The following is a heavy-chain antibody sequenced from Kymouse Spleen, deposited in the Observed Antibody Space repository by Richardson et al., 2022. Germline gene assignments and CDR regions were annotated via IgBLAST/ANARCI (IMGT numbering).Heavy chain of an antibody. J-gene: IGHJ5*02. CDR1: GFTFSGSA. CDR3: TRENYYGSGSYGLDP. D-gene: IGHD3-10*01. Sequence: EVQLVESGGGLVQPGGSLKLSCAASGFTFSGSAMHWVRQASGKGLEWVGRIRSKANSYATAYAASVKGRFTISRDDSKNTAYLQMNSLKTEDTAVYYCTRENYYGSGSYGLDPWGQGTLVTVSS. V-gene: IGHV3-73*02. CDR2: IRSKANSYAT.